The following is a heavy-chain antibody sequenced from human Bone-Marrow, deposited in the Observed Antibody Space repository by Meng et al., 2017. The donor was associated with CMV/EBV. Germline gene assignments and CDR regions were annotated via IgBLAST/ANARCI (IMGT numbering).Heavy chain of an antibody. Sequence: SGPTLVKPTQTGTLTCTFSGFSLSTSGVGVGWIRQPPGKALEWLALIYWNDDKRYSPSLKSRLTITKDTSKNQVVLTMTNMDPVDTATYYCAHASSSWYGGYYFDYWGQGTLVTVSS. J-gene: IGHJ4*02. D-gene: IGHD6-13*01. CDR3: AHASSSWYGGYYFDY. V-gene: IGHV2-5*01. CDR2: IYWNDDK. CDR1: GFSLSTSGVG.